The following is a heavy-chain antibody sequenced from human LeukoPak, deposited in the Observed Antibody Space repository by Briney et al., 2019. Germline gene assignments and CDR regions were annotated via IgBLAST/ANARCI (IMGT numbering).Heavy chain of an antibody. CDR2: IYYSGST. CDR3: ARAISIAAAEADYYFDY. J-gene: IGHJ4*02. D-gene: IGHD6-13*01. V-gene: IGHV4-59*01. Sequence: SETLSLTCTVSGGSISSYYWSWIRQPPGRGLEWIGYIYYSGSTNYNPSLKSRVTISVDTSKNQFSLKLSSVTAADTAVYYCARAISIAAAEADYYFDYWGQGTLVTVSS. CDR1: GGSISSYY.